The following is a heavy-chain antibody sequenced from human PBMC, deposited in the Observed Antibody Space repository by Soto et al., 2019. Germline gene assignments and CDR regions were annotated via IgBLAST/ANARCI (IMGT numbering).Heavy chain of an antibody. CDR1: GFTFSSYG. J-gene: IGHJ1*01. CDR2: ISYDGSNK. D-gene: IGHD4-4*01. V-gene: IGHV3-30*18. CDR3: AKDLRPKKTTVTTVEYFQH. Sequence: QVQLVESGGGVVQPGRSLRLSCAASGFTFSSYGMHWVRQAPGKGLEWVAVISYDGSNKYYADSVKGRFTISRDNSKNTLYLQMNRLRAEDTAVYYCAKDLRPKKTTVTTVEYFQHWGQGTLVTVSS.